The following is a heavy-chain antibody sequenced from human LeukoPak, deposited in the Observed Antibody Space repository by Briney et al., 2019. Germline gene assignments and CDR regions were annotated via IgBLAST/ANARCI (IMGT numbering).Heavy chain of an antibody. CDR3: AKDLEGAAASFDY. D-gene: IGHD6-13*01. CDR2: IRYDGSNK. J-gene: IGHJ4*02. Sequence: GGSLRLSCAASGFTFSSYGMHWVRQAPGKGLEWVAFIRYDGSNKYYANSVKGRFTISRDNSKNTLYLQMNSLRAEDTAVYYCAKDLEGAAASFDYWGQGTLVTVSS. V-gene: IGHV3-30*02. CDR1: GFTFSSYG.